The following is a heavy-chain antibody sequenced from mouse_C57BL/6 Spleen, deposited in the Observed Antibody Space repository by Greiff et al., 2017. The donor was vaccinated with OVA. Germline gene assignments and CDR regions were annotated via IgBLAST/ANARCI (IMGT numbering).Heavy chain of an antibody. Sequence: QVQLQQSGAELVMPGASVKLSCKASGYTFTSYWMHWVKQRPGQGLEWIGEIDPSDSYTNYNQKFKGKSTLTVDKSSSTAYMQLSSLTSEDSAVYYCARFITTVVATPFAYWGQGTLVTVSA. CDR2: IDPSDSYT. V-gene: IGHV1-69*01. D-gene: IGHD1-1*01. J-gene: IGHJ3*01. CDR1: GYTFTSYW. CDR3: ARFITTVVATPFAY.